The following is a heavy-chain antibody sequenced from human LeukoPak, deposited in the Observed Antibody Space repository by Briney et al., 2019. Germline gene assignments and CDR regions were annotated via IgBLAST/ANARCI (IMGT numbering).Heavy chain of an antibody. V-gene: IGHV3-30*18. Sequence: GRSLRLSCAASGFTFSRYGMHWVRQAPGKGLEWVAVISYDGSNKYYADSVKGRFTISRDNSKNTLYLQMNSLRAEDTAVYYCAKAGGYCSGGSCYDYWGQGTLVTVSS. J-gene: IGHJ4*02. CDR2: ISYDGSNK. CDR1: GFTFSRYG. D-gene: IGHD2-15*01. CDR3: AKAGGYCSGGSCYDY.